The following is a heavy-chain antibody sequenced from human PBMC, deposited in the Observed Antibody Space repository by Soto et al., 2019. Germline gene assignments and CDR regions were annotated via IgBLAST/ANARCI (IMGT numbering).Heavy chain of an antibody. D-gene: IGHD3-3*01. CDR1: GYTFTGYY. Sequence: GASVKVSCKASGYTFTGYYMHWVRQAPGQGLEWMGWINPNSGGTNYAQKFQGWVTMTRDTSISTAYMELSRLRSDDTAVYYCARDDGRTYDFWSGYPYYYGMDGWGQGTTVTVSS. J-gene: IGHJ6*02. CDR3: ARDDGRTYDFWSGYPYYYGMDG. V-gene: IGHV1-2*04. CDR2: INPNSGGT.